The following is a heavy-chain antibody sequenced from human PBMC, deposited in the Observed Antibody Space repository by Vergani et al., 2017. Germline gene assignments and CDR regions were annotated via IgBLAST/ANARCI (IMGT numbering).Heavy chain of an antibody. Sequence: EVQLVESGGGLVQPGGSLRLSCAASGFTVSSNYMSWVHQAPGKGLEWVSVIYSGGSTYYADSVKGRFTISRDNSKNTLYLQMNSLRAEDTAVYYCARDHHDILTGYYPSGAFDIWGQGTMVTVSS. CDR1: GFTVSSNY. D-gene: IGHD3-9*01. V-gene: IGHV3-66*02. CDR3: ARDHHDILTGYYPSGAFDI. CDR2: IYSGGST. J-gene: IGHJ3*02.